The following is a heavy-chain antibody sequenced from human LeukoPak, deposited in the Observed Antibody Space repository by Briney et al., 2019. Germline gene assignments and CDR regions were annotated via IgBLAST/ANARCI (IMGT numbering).Heavy chain of an antibody. J-gene: IGHJ3*02. Sequence: SETLSLTCTVSGGSISSGDYYWSWIRQPPGKGLEWIGYIYYSGSTYYNPSLKSRVTISVDTSKNQFSLKLSSVTAADTAVYYCASHSSSWDAFDIWGQGTMVTVPS. D-gene: IGHD6-13*01. CDR2: IYYSGST. V-gene: IGHV4-30-4*01. CDR3: ASHSSSWDAFDI. CDR1: GGSISSGDYY.